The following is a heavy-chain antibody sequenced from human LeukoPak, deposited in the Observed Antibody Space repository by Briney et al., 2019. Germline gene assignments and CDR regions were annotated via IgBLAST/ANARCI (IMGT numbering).Heavy chain of an antibody. D-gene: IGHD6-13*01. CDR2: INPSGGSA. Sequence: ASVKVSCKASGYTFSIYNMHWVRQPPGQGLEWMGIINPSGGSATNAQKFQGRVTMTRDTSTVYMELSSLRSEDTAVYYCAREGVAATGLDYWGQGTLVTVSS. CDR3: AREGVAATGLDY. CDR1: GYTFSIYN. J-gene: IGHJ4*02. V-gene: IGHV1-46*01.